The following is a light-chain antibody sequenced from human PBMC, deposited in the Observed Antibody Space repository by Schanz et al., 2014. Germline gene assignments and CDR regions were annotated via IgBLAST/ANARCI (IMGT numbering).Light chain of an antibody. Sequence: QSVLTQPPSVSGAPGQRVTISCTGSSSNIGAGYDVHWYQQLPGTAPKLLIYGNNSRPSGVPDRFSGSKSGTSASLAISGLQSEDEADYYCAAWDDSLNGRGVFGGGTKVTVL. CDR3: AAWDDSLNGRGV. CDR1: SSNIGAGYD. J-gene: IGLJ3*02. CDR2: GNN. V-gene: IGLV1-40*01.